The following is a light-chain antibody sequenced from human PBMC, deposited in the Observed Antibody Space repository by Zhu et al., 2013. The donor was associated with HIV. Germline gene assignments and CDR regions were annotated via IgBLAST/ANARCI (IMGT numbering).Light chain of an antibody. Sequence: DIQMTQSPSSVSASVGDRVTITCRASQDINMWLAWYQQEPGKAPKLLVSAASTLESGVPTRFSGSGSGTHFTLTINSLQPGDFATYFCQQINTFPLTFGGGTKVEI. V-gene: IGKV1-12*01. J-gene: IGKJ4*01. CDR3: QQINTFPLT. CDR2: AAS. CDR1: QDINMW.